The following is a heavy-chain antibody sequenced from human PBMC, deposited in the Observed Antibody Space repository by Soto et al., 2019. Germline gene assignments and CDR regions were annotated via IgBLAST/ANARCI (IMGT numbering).Heavy chain of an antibody. D-gene: IGHD4-17*01. J-gene: IGHJ4*02. CDR1: GFTFSSYS. V-gene: IGHV3-21*01. CDR2: ISSSSSYI. CDR3: ARYSDHAFFDY. Sequence: GGSLRLSCAASGFTFSSYSMNWVRQAPGKGLEWVSSISSSSSYIYYADSVKGRFTISRDNAKNSLYLQMNSLRAEDTAVYYCARYSDHAFFDYWGQGTLVTVSS.